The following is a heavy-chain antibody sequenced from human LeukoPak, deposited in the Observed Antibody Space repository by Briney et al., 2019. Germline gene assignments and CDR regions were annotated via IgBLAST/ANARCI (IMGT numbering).Heavy chain of an antibody. D-gene: IGHD4-17*01. V-gene: IGHV4-59*01. J-gene: IGHJ6*02. CDR1: GGSISSYY. CDR3: ARDLRHDYGDYWYYYYGMDV. CDR2: IYYSGST. Sequence: SETLSLTCTVAGGSISSYYWSWIRQPPGKGLEWIGYIYYSGSTNYNPSLKSRVTISVDTSKTQFPLKLSSVTAADTAVYYCARDLRHDYGDYWYYYYGMDVWGQGTTVTVSS.